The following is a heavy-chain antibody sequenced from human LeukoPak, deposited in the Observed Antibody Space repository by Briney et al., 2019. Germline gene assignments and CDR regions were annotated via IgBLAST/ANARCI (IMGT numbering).Heavy chain of an antibody. CDR1: GGSFSGYY. Sequence: PSETLSLTCAVYGGSFSGYYWSWIRQPPGKGLEWIGEINHSGSTNYNPSLKSRVTISVDTSKNQFSLKLTSLTAADTAVYYCARDRLSGSYYWFDPWGQGTLVTVSS. J-gene: IGHJ5*02. V-gene: IGHV4-34*01. D-gene: IGHD1-26*01. CDR3: ARDRLSGSYYWFDP. CDR2: INHSGST.